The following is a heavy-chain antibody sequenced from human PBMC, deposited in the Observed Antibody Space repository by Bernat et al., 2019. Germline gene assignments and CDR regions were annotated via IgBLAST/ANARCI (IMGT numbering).Heavy chain of an antibody. CDR3: ARDITGTTGY. V-gene: IGHV3-21*01. CDR2: ISSSSSYI. Sequence: EVQLVESGGGLVKPGGSLRLSCAASGFTFSSYSMNWVRQAPGKGLEWVSSISSSSSYIYYADSVKDRFTISRDNAKNSLYLQMNSLRAEDTAVYYCARDITGTTGYWGQGTLVTVSS. CDR1: GFTFSSYS. J-gene: IGHJ4*02. D-gene: IGHD1-7*01.